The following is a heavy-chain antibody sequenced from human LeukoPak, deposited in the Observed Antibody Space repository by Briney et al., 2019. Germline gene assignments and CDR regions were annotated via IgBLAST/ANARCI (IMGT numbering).Heavy chain of an antibody. J-gene: IGHJ4*02. Sequence: GGSLRLSCAASGFTFSSYAMHWVRQAPWKGLEYVSAIGSTGGSTYYANSVKGRFTISRDNSKNTLFLQMGSLRAEDMAVYYCARVFYDSSAYYYDYWGQGTLVTVSS. CDR3: ARVFYDSSAYYYDY. CDR1: GFTFSSYA. CDR2: IGSTGGST. D-gene: IGHD3-22*01. V-gene: IGHV3-64*01.